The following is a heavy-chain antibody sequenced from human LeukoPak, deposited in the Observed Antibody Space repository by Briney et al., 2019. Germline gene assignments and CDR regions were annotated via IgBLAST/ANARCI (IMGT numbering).Heavy chain of an antibody. CDR1: GFTFTNFG. D-gene: IGHD3-3*01. Sequence: GGSLRLSCAASGFTFTNFGMHWVRQTPVKGLEWVAFIRYDGSNKYYADSVKGRFTISRDNSKNTLYLQMNSLRAEDTAVYYCAKDRDDFWSGSYDYWGQGTLVTVSS. CDR2: IRYDGSNK. J-gene: IGHJ4*02. CDR3: AKDRDDFWSGSYDY. V-gene: IGHV3-30*02.